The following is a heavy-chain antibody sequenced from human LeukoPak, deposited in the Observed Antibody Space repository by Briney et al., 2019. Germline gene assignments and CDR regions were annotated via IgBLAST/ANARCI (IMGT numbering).Heavy chain of an antibody. CDR2: IKQDGSEK. Sequence: PGGSLRLSCAASGFTFSSYWMSWVRQAPGKGLEWVANIKQDGSEKYYVDSVKGRFTISRDNAKNSLYLQMNSLRAEDTAVYYCARDLGNSNMGYYYMDVWGKGTTVTVSS. J-gene: IGHJ6*03. V-gene: IGHV3-7*01. CDR3: ARDLGNSNMGYYYMDV. CDR1: GFTFSSYW. D-gene: IGHD2/OR15-2a*01.